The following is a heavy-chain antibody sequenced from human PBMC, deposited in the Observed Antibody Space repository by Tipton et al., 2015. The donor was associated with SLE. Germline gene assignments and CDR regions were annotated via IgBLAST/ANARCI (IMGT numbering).Heavy chain of an antibody. CDR2: IYTSGST. D-gene: IGHD7-27*01. Sequence: TLSLTCTVSGGSISSGSYYWSWIRQPAGKGLEWIGRIYTSGSTNYNPSLKSRVTISVDTSKNQFSPKLSSVTAADTAVYYCARGAGDDYYYYYMDVWGKGTTVTVSS. J-gene: IGHJ6*03. V-gene: IGHV4-61*02. CDR3: ARGAGDDYYYYYMDV. CDR1: GGSISSGSYY.